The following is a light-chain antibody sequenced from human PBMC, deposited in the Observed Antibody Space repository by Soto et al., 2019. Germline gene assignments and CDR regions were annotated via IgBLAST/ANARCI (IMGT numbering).Light chain of an antibody. Sequence: EIVLTQSPGTLSLSPGERATLSCRASQSVSSSYLAWYQQKPGQAPRLLIYGASSRATGIPDRFSGSGSGTDFTLTFSRLEPEDFAFYYWQHYGSSLTFGQGTKLEIK. CDR1: QSVSSSY. V-gene: IGKV3-20*01. CDR2: GAS. J-gene: IGKJ2*01. CDR3: QHYGSSLT.